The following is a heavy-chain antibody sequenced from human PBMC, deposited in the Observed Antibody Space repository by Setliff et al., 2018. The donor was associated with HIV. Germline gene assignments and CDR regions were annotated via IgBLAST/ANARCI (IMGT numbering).Heavy chain of an antibody. CDR1: GGSINNGAYY. CDR3: AREIVRVALDI. D-gene: IGHD3-16*02. V-gene: IGHV4-31*02. Sequence: TVSGGSINNGAYYWSWIRHQPGRGLEWIGNIYYNGITHYNPSLKSRLSISIDTSKNQFYLQLNSVTAADTSVFYCAREIVRVALDIWGPGTAVTVSS. CDR2: IYYNGIT. J-gene: IGHJ3*02.